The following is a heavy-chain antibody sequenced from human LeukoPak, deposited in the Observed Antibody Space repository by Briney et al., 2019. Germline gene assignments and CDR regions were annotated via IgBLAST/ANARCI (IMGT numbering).Heavy chain of an antibody. V-gene: IGHV3-74*01. CDR1: GITFSYYW. D-gene: IGHD6-19*01. CDR2: IDADGSSA. J-gene: IGHJ4*02. CDR3: AKGRPVKSIAVAGPDY. Sequence: GGSLRLSCAASGITFSYYWMHWVRQAPGKGLVWVSRIDADGSSATYADSVKGRFTISRDNAKNTLYLQMNSLRAEDTAVYYCAKGRPVKSIAVAGPDYWGQGTLVTVSS.